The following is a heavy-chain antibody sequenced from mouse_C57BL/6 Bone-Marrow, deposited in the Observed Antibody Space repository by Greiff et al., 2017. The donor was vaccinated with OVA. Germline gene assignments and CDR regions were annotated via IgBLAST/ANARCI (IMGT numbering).Heavy chain of an antibody. CDR3: TTGLRRFMAWFAY. CDR2: IDPENGDT. CDR1: GFNIKDDY. J-gene: IGHJ3*01. V-gene: IGHV14-4*01. D-gene: IGHD2-4*01. Sequence: DVQLVESGAELVRPGASVKLSCTASGFNIKDDYMHWVKQRPEQGLEWIGWIDPENGDTEYASKFQGKATITADTSSNTAYLQLSSLTSEDTAVYYCTTGLRRFMAWFAYWGQGTLVTVSA.